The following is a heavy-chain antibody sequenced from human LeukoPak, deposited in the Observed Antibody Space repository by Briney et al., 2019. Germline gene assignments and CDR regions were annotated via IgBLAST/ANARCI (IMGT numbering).Heavy chain of an antibody. CDR1: GGTFISYA. J-gene: IGHJ4*02. CDR3: ARPAAVWDCSSTSCYTPLDY. Sequence: GSSVKVSCKASGGTFISYAISWVRQAPGQGLEWMGGIIHIFGTANYAQKFQGRVTITTDESTSTAYMELSSLRSEDTAVYYCARPAAVWDCSSTSCYTPLDYWGQGTLVTVSS. CDR2: IIHIFGTA. D-gene: IGHD2-2*02. V-gene: IGHV1-69*05.